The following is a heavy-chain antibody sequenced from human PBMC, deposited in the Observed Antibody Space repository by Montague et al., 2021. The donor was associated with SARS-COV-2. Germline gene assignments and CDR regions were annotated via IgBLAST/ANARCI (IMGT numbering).Heavy chain of an antibody. CDR2: ISYDGSNK. V-gene: IGHV3-30*04. CDR3: ARPYSGSYLGWFDP. CDR1: GFTFSSYA. J-gene: IGHJ5*01. Sequence: SLRLSCAASGFTFSSYAMHWVRQAPGKGLEWVAVISYDGSNKYYADSVKGRFTIFRDNSKNTLYLQMNSLRAEDTAVYYCARPYSGSYLGWFDPWGQGTTVTVSS. D-gene: IGHD1-26*01.